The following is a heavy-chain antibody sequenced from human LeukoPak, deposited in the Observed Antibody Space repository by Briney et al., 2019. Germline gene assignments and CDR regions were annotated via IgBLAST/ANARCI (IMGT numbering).Heavy chain of an antibody. D-gene: IGHD6-19*01. CDR3: ARWYSSGWAFGY. Sequence: SETLSLTCTVSGGTISSYYWNWIRHPPGKGLEGIGYIHYSGSTKYNRSLKSRVTLSVDTSKNQFSLKLSSVTAADTAVYYCARWYSSGWAFGYWGRGTLVSVSS. CDR1: GGTISSYY. J-gene: IGHJ4*02. CDR2: IHYSGST. V-gene: IGHV4-59*08.